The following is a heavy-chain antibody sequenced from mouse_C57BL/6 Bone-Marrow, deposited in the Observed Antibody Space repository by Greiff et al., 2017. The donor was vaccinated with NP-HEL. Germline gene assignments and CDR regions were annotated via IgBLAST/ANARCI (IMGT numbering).Heavy chain of an antibody. D-gene: IGHD2-3*01. CDR2: ITHSGET. CDR3: AGDYDGYWYFDV. Sequence: KLEESGPGLVKPSQSLFLTCSITGFPITSGYYWIWIRQSPGKPLEWMGYITHSGETFYNPSLQSPISITRETSKNQFFLQLNPVTTEDTAMYYCAGDYDGYWYFDVWGTGTTVTVSS. V-gene: IGHV12-3*01. CDR1: GFPITSGYY. J-gene: IGHJ1*03.